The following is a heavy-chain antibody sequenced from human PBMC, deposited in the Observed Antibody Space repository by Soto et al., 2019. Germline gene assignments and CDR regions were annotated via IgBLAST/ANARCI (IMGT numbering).Heavy chain of an antibody. D-gene: IGHD2-21*02. J-gene: IGHJ6*02. CDR3: AKGTDIVVVTAILRKYYYYGMDV. CDR1: GFTFSSYA. CDR2: INGSGGST. Sequence: GGSLRLSCAASGFTFSSYAMSWVRQAPGKGLEWVSAINGSGGSTYYADSVKGRFTISRDNSKNTLYLQMNSLRAEDTAVYYCAKGTDIVVVTAILRKYYYYGMDVWGQGTTVTVSS. V-gene: IGHV3-23*01.